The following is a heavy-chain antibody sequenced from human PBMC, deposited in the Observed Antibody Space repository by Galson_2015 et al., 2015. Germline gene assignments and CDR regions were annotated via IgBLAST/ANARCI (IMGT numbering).Heavy chain of an antibody. CDR1: GFTFSSYA. V-gene: IGHV3-23*01. CDR2: ISGSGGST. Sequence: SLRLSCAASGFTFSSYAMSWVRQAPGKGLEWVSAISGSGGSTYYADSVKGRFTISRDNSKNTLYLQMNSLRAEDTAVYYCAKVMGESSSWYLTREYNWFDPWGQGTLVTVSS. CDR3: AKVMGESSSWYLTREYNWFDP. D-gene: IGHD6-13*01. J-gene: IGHJ5*02.